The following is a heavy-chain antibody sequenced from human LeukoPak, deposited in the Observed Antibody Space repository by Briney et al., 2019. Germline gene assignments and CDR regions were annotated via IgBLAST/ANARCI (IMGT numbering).Heavy chain of an antibody. CDR3: ARVFWVGASSGYSSLTFGLEPKYYFDY. J-gene: IGHJ4*02. CDR1: GGSISSYQ. V-gene: IGHV4-59*01. CDR2: IYYSGSA. D-gene: IGHD3-22*01. Sequence: PSETLSLTCTVSGGSISSYQWSWIRQSPGKGLEWIGNIYYSGSANYNPSLQSRVIISVDTSKNQFSLKLSSVTAADTAVYYCARVFWVGASSGYSSLTFGLEPKYYFDYWGQGTLVTVSS.